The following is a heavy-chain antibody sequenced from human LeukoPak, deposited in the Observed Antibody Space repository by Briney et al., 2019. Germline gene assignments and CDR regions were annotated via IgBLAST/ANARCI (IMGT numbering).Heavy chain of an antibody. D-gene: IGHD6-19*01. CDR2: IYRSGST. CDR1: GGSISSSNW. CDR3: ARKVLRTWIAVAGTGGFAY. J-gene: IGHJ4*02. Sequence: SETLSLTCAVSGGSISSSNWWTWVRQPPGKGLEWIGEIYRSGSTNYNPSLKSRVTISVNTSKNQFSLKLSSVTAADTAVYYCARKVLRTWIAVAGTGGFAYWGQGTLVTVSS. V-gene: IGHV4-4*02.